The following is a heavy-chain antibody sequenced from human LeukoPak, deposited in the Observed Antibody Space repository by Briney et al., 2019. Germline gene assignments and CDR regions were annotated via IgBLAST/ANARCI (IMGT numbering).Heavy chain of an antibody. CDR2: ISNDETNK. D-gene: IGHD6-19*01. V-gene: IGHV3-30*18. CDR1: GFTFSRDG. Sequence: GRSLRLSCAASGFTFSRDGMHWVRQAPGKGLEWVAVISNDETNKYYTDSVRGRFTISRDNSKNTLYVEINSLRAEDTAVYYCAKDEALIAVAGLDYWGQGTLVTVSS. J-gene: IGHJ4*02. CDR3: AKDEALIAVAGLDY.